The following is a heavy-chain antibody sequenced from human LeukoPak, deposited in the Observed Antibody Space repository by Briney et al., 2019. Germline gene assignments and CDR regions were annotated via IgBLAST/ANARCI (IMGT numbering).Heavy chain of an antibody. CDR1: GGSISSYY. Sequence: KPSETLSLTXTVSGGSISSYYWSWIRQPPGKGLEWIGYIYYSGSTNYNPSLKSRVTISVDTSKNQFSLKLSSVTAADTAVYYCARITEYYFDYWGQGTLVTVSS. D-gene: IGHD3-16*01. J-gene: IGHJ4*02. CDR3: ARITEYYFDY. CDR2: IYYSGST. V-gene: IGHV4-59*01.